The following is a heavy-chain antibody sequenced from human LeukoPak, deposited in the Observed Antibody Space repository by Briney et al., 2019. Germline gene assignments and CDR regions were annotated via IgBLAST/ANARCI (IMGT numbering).Heavy chain of an antibody. CDR3: ARAWVVGGPAAFDI. J-gene: IGHJ3*02. CDR2: IYYSGST. CDR1: GGSISSGGYY. Sequence: PSETLSLTCTVSGGSISSGGYYWSWIRQHPGKGLEWIGYIYYSGSTYYNPSLKSRVTISVDTSKNQFSLKLSSVTAADTAVYYLARAWVVGGPAAFDIWGQGTMATVSS. V-gene: IGHV4-31*03. D-gene: IGHD2-2*01.